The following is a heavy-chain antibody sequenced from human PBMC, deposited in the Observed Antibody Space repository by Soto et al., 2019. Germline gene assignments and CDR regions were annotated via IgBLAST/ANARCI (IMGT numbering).Heavy chain of an antibody. CDR2: IYYSGST. CDR3: ARHTNPRTFYYYGMDV. Sequence: SSETLSLTCTVSGGSISSSSYYWGWIRQPPGKGLEWIGSIYYSGSTYYNPSLKSRVTISVDTSKNQFSLKLSSVTAADTAVYYCARHTNPRTFYYYGMDVWGQGTTVTVSS. V-gene: IGHV4-39*01. D-gene: IGHD3-3*01. CDR1: GGSISSSSYY. J-gene: IGHJ6*02.